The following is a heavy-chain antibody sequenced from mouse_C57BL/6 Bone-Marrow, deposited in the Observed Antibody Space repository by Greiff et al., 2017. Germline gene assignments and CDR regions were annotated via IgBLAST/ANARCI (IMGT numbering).Heavy chain of an antibody. CDR3: ARYRVRRRYFDV. CDR1: GFTFTDYY. V-gene: IGHV7-3*01. Sequence: EVQLVESGGGLVQPGGSLSLSCAASGFTFTDYYMSWVRQPPGKALEWLGFIRNKANGYTTEYSASVKGRFTISRDNSQSILYLQMNALRAEDSATYDCARYRVRRRYFDVWGTGTTVTVSS. CDR2: IRNKANGYTT. J-gene: IGHJ1*03. D-gene: IGHD2-13*01.